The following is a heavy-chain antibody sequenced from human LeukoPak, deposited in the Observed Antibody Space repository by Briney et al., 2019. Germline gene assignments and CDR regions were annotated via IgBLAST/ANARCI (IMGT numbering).Heavy chain of an antibody. CDR1: GGSISSGSYY. V-gene: IGHV4-61*02. CDR2: IYTSGST. J-gene: IGHJ6*02. Sequence: PSQTLSLTCTVSGGSISSGSYYCSWIRQPAGKGLEWIGRIYTSGSTNYNPSLKSRVTISVDTSKNQFSLKLSSVTAADTAVYYCARERYDFWSGFNIHYYYGMDVWGQGTTVTVSS. CDR3: ARERYDFWSGFNIHYYYGMDV. D-gene: IGHD3-3*01.